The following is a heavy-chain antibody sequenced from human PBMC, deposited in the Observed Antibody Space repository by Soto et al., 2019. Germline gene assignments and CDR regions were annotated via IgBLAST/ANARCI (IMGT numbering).Heavy chain of an antibody. CDR3: ARVDHRGYFAILTGY. J-gene: IGHJ4*02. Sequence: SETLSLTCTVSGDSLSSGGHYWSWIRQHPGKGLEWIGHIYDSVNTYYSPSLRSRVTISADMSKNQFSLNLRYVTAADTAVYYCARVDHRGYFAILTGYWGQGTLVTVSS. CDR2: IYDSVNT. V-gene: IGHV4-31*03. D-gene: IGHD3-9*01. CDR1: GDSLSSGGHY.